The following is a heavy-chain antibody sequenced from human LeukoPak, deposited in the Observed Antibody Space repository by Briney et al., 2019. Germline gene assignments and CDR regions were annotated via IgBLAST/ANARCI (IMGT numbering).Heavy chain of an antibody. CDR1: GFTFSYYD. V-gene: IGHV3-48*02. Sequence: GGSLRLSCAASGFTFSYYDMNWVRQAPGKGLEWVSYISTTSSAIYYADSVKGRFTISRDNAQNSLYLQMSSLRDEDSAVYFCARGGYSGYDCNLWGQGTLVTVSS. D-gene: IGHD5-12*01. CDR2: ISTTSSAI. J-gene: IGHJ5*02. CDR3: ARGGYSGYDCNL.